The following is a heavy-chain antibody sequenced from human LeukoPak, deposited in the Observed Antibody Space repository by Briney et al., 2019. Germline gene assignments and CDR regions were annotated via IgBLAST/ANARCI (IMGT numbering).Heavy chain of an antibody. CDR2: IYTSGNT. D-gene: IGHD2/OR15-2a*01. Sequence: SETLSLTCTVSGGSTSSYYWSWIRQPAVKGLEWIGRIYTSGNTNYNPSLKSRVSTSVDTSKNQFSLKLSSVTAADTAVYYCARYVISSYWYFDLWGRGTLVTVSS. CDR1: GGSTSSYY. CDR3: ARYVISSYWYFDL. J-gene: IGHJ2*01. V-gene: IGHV4-4*07.